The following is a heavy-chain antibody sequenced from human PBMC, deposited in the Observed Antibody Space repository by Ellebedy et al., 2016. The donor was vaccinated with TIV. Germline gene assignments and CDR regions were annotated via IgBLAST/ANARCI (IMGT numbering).Heavy chain of an antibody. V-gene: IGHV3-48*02. CDR2: ISGSSSII. D-gene: IGHD1-26*01. Sequence: PGGSLRLSCVASGITFSTYSMNWVRQAPGKGLEWVSYISGSSSIIYYADSVKGRFTISRDNAKNSLYLQMNSLRDEDTAVYYCARDAFVREWELLRPFDYWGQGTLVTVSS. J-gene: IGHJ4*02. CDR3: ARDAFVREWELLRPFDY. CDR1: GITFSTYS.